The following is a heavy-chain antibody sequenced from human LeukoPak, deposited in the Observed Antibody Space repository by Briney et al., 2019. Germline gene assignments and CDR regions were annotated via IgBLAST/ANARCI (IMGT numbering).Heavy chain of an antibody. J-gene: IGHJ3*02. D-gene: IGHD1-14*01. Sequence: PSETLSLTCTVSGGSISNYYWSWIRQPPGKGLEWIGYIYYSGSTNYNPSLKSRVTISLDTSKKQFSLKLSSVTAADTAVYYCARFRHHPRPEAFDIWGQGTMVTVSS. CDR3: ARFRHHPRPEAFDI. V-gene: IGHV4-59*01. CDR2: IYYSGST. CDR1: GGSISNYY.